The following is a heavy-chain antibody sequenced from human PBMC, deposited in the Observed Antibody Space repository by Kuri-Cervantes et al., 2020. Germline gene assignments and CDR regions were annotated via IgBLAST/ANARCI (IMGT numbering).Heavy chain of an antibody. Sequence: ASVKVSCKASGYTFTSYGISWVRQAPGQGLEWMGWISAYNGNTNYAQKFQGRVTMTRDTSISTAYMELSRLRSDDTAVYYCAIEGVAVAWGYWGQGTLVTVSS. CDR1: GYTFTSYG. V-gene: IGHV1-18*01. J-gene: IGHJ4*02. D-gene: IGHD6-19*01. CDR2: ISAYNGNT. CDR3: AIEGVAVAWGY.